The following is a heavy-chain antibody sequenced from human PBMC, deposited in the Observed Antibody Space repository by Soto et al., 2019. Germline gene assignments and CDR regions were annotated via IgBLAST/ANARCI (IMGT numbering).Heavy chain of an antibody. Sequence: QVQLVESGGGVVQPGRSLRLSCAASGFTFSSYGMHWVRQAPGKGLEWVAVISYDGSNKYYADSVKGRFTISRDNSKNTLYLQMNSLRAEDTAVYYCAKADYRNYYYYGMDVWGQGTTVTVSS. CDR3: AKADYRNYYYYGMDV. D-gene: IGHD4-4*01. CDR1: GFTFSSYG. V-gene: IGHV3-30*18. J-gene: IGHJ6*02. CDR2: ISYDGSNK.